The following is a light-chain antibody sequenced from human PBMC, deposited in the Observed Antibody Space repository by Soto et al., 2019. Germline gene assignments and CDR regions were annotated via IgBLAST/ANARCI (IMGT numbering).Light chain of an antibody. V-gene: IGKV3D-15*01. CDR1: QYISSN. CDR3: QQYHGWPPLT. J-gene: IGKJ4*01. Sequence: DIVMTQSPATLSESPGERVTLSCRASQYISSNLAWYQQKPGQPPRLLIYDATSRATGIPSRFSGSGSGTDFTLAIISLEAEDFAVYFCQQYHGWPPLTFGGGTKVEIK. CDR2: DAT.